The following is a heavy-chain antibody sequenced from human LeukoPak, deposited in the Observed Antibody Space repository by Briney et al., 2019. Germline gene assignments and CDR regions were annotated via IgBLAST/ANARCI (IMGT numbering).Heavy chain of an antibody. CDR3: AGEYCSSTSCYPNWFDP. CDR1: GYTFTSYG. D-gene: IGHD2-2*01. Sequence: GTSVKVSCKAYGYTFTSYGISWVRQAPGQGLEWMGWISAYNGNTNYAQKLQGRVTMTTDTSTSTAYMELRSLRSDDTAVYYCAGEYCSSTSCYPNWFDPWGQGTLVTVSS. V-gene: IGHV1-18*01. J-gene: IGHJ5*02. CDR2: ISAYNGNT.